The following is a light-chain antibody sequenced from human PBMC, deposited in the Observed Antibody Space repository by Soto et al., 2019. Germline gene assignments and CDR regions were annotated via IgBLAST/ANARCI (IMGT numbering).Light chain of an antibody. CDR1: QSHVHSDGIAY. CDR3: MEGAHWPIT. Sequence: DVGMTQSPLSLPVTLGQPAYISYRSNQSHVHSDGIAYFSWCQQRPGRSPRRIIYKVSNRDSGVQARLSGSGSGPDFALRISRVEAEDVGVYYCMEGAHWPITLSQGTRLEIK. CDR2: KVS. J-gene: IGKJ5*01. V-gene: IGKV2-30*02.